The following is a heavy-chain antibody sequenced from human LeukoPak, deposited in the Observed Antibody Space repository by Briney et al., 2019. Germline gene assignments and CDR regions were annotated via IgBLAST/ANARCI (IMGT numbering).Heavy chain of an antibody. CDR1: RDSISGYS. J-gene: IGHJ5*02. D-gene: IGHD4/OR15-4a*01. Sequence: PSETLSLTCTVSRDSISGYSWSWIRQSPGGGLEWIGYIYYSGDTAYNPSLRSRATMSVDTSKNQFSLQLRSMTTADTAVYFCVRGPYGASISKWFDPWGQGTQVIVSP. V-gene: IGHV4-59*01. CDR2: IYYSGDT. CDR3: VRGPYGASISKWFDP.